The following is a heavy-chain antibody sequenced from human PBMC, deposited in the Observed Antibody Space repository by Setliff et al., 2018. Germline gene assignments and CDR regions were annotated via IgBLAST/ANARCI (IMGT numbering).Heavy chain of an antibody. Sequence: ASVKVSCKASGCAFTTYYMHWVRQAPGQGLEWIGVINPSDGSTTYAQKFQGRVTMTRDTSTNTVYMQLSSLRSEDTAVYYCARENMAKNFWGEHSDYWGQGTLVTVSS. CDR3: ARENMAKNFWGEHSDY. J-gene: IGHJ4*02. CDR2: INPSDGST. D-gene: IGHD3-3*01. V-gene: IGHV1-46*01. CDR1: GCAFTTYY.